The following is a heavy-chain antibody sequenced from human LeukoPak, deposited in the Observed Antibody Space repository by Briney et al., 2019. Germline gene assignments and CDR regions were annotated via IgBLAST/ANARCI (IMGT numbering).Heavy chain of an antibody. Sequence: SETLSLTCAVYGGSFSGYYWNWIRQPPGKGLEWIGEINQSGSTKYNPSFESRVTISVDTSKNQLSLKLRSVTAADTAVYYCARGPGSGSYFAWFDSWGQGALVTVSS. J-gene: IGHJ5*01. D-gene: IGHD3-10*01. CDR2: INQSGST. V-gene: IGHV4-34*01. CDR1: GGSFSGYY. CDR3: ARGPGSGSYFAWFDS.